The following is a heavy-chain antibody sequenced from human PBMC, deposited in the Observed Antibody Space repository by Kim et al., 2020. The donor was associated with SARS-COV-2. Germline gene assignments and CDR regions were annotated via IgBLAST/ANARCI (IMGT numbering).Heavy chain of an antibody. D-gene: IGHD1-26*01. V-gene: IGHV3-23*01. CDR3: AKCGAQWELRYYFDY. CDR1: GFTFSSYA. Sequence: GGSLRLSCAASGFTFSSYAMSWVRQAPGKGLEWVSAISGSGGSTYYADSVKGRFTISRDNSKNTLYLQMNSLRAEDTAVYYCAKCGAQWELRYYFDYWGQGTLVTVSS. J-gene: IGHJ4*02. CDR2: ISGSGGST.